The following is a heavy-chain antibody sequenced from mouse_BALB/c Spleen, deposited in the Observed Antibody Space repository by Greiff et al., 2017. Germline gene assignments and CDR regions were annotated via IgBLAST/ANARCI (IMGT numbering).Heavy chain of an antibody. V-gene: IGHV5-6-5*01. CDR3: ARGGIATGYTMDY. CDR1: GFTFSSYS. D-gene: IGHD1-1*01. CDR2: ISSGGSN. J-gene: IGHJ4*01. Sequence: EVHLVESGGGLVKPGGSLKLSCAASGFTFSSYSMSWVRQTPEKRLEWVASISSGGSNYYPDSVKDRFTISRDNARNNLNLQMSSLRTEDTAMYYCARGGIATGYTMDYWGQGTTVTVSS.